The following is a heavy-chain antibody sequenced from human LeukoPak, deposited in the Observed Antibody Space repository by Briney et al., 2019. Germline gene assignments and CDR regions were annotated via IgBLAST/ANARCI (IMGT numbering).Heavy chain of an antibody. J-gene: IGHJ6*03. CDR1: GFTFSSYS. CDR3: ARGYNWNDEYYYYMDV. Sequence: GGSLRLSCAASGFTFSSYSMNWVRQAPGKGLEWVSSISSSSSYIYYADSVKGRFTISRDNAKNSVYLQMNSLRAEDTAVYYCARGYNWNDEYYYYMDVWGKGTTVTVSS. CDR2: ISSSSSYI. V-gene: IGHV3-21*01. D-gene: IGHD1-1*01.